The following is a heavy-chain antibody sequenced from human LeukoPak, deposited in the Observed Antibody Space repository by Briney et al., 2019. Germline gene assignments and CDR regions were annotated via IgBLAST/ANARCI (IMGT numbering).Heavy chain of an antibody. CDR2: ISSSSSTI. CDR1: GFTFSSYS. Sequence: PGGSLRLSCAASGFTFSSYSMNWVRQAPGKGLEWVSYISSSSSTIHYADSVKGRFTISRDNAKNSLYLQMNSLRDEDTAVYYCASGQSIAAAGTYSLWGQGTLVTVSS. J-gene: IGHJ4*02. V-gene: IGHV3-48*02. CDR3: ASGQSIAAAGTYSL. D-gene: IGHD6-13*01.